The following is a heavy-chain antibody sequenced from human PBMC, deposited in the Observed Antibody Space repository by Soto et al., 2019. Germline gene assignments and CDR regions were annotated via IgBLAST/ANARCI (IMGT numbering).Heavy chain of an antibody. V-gene: IGHV3-23*01. Sequence: PGGSLRLSCAASGFTFTDCSMNWVRQAPWKGLEWVSSISGSGVSKYYADSVKGRFTISRDNSKNTLYLQMSGLRAEDTAIYYCAKDRASGITVFGAFDYWGQGSLVAVSS. D-gene: IGHD3-3*01. CDR3: AKDRASGITVFGAFDY. CDR2: ISGSGVSK. CDR1: GFTFTDCS. J-gene: IGHJ4*02.